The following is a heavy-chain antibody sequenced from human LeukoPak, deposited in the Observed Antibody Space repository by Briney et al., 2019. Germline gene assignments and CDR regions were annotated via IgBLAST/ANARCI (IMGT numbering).Heavy chain of an antibody. J-gene: IGHJ4*02. CDR1: GYTFTSYW. D-gene: IGHD1-26*01. CDR2: IYPGDSDT. CDR3: ARANSGSYSGLDY. Sequence: GESLKISCKGSGYTFTSYWIAWVRQMPGKGLEWMGIIYPGDSDTRYSPSFQGQVTISADKSISTAYLQWSSLKASDTAMYYCARANSGSYSGLDYWGQGTLVTVSS. V-gene: IGHV5-51*01.